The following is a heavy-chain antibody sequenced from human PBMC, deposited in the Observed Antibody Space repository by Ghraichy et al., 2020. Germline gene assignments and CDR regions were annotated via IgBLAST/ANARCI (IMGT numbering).Heavy chain of an antibody. V-gene: IGHV4-59*08. CDR2: IYHSGTT. Sequence: SETLSLTCTVSGASITSFYWSWIRQPPGKGLEWIAYIYHSGTTNYNPSLKSRVTISIDTSVKQVSLKLSSVTAADTAVYFCARHPPYPGSSFGFGGLYFDYWGQGALVTVSS. CDR3: ARHPPYPGSSFGFGGLYFDY. D-gene: IGHD5-18*01. CDR1: GASITSFY. J-gene: IGHJ4*02.